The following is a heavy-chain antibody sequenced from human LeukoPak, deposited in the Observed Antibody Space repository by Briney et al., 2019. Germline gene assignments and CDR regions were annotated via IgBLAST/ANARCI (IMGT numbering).Heavy chain of an antibody. CDR3: ARHRALNYYYGSGSYYGGGFDP. D-gene: IGHD3-10*01. CDR1: GYSFTSYW. V-gene: IGHV5-51*01. Sequence: GESLKISCKGSGYSFTSYWIGWVRQMPGKGLEWMGIIYPGDSDTRYSPSFQGQVTISADKSISTAYLQWSSLKASDTAMYYCARHRALNYYYGSGSYYGGGFDPWSQGTLVTVSS. J-gene: IGHJ5*02. CDR2: IYPGDSDT.